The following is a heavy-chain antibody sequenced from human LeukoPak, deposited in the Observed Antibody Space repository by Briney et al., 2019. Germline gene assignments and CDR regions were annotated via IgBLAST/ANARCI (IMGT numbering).Heavy chain of an antibody. CDR3: ARDLLGYCSGGSCYEDWFDP. Sequence: PSETLSLTCTVSGGSISSGDYYWSWIRQPPGKGLEWIGYIYYSGSTYYNPSLKSRVTISVDTSKNQFSLKLSSVTAADTAVYYCARDLLGYCSGGSCYEDWFDPWGQGTLVTVSS. J-gene: IGHJ5*02. V-gene: IGHV4-30-4*02. D-gene: IGHD2-15*01. CDR1: GGSISSGDYY. CDR2: IYYSGST.